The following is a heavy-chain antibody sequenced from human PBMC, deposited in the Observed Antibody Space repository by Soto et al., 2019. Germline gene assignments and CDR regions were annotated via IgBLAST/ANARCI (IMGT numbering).Heavy chain of an antibody. CDR1: GFTFSRYA. CDR3: ASGPDSSGYLSFDY. J-gene: IGHJ4*02. V-gene: IGHV3-30-3*01. D-gene: IGHD3-22*01. CDR2: ISYDGSNK. Sequence: GGTLRLSCAASGFTFSRYAMHWVRQAPGKGLEWVAVISYDGSNKYYADSVKGRFTISRDNSKNTLYLQMNSLRAEDTAVYYCASGPDSSGYLSFDYRGQGTLVTVSS.